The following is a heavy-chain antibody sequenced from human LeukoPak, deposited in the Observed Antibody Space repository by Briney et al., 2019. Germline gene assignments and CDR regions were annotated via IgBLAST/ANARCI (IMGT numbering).Heavy chain of an antibody. CDR3: ARDPTRLRWAYFDY. V-gene: IGHV3-30*01. J-gene: IGHJ4*02. CDR2: ISYDGSIK. CDR1: GFTFSSYA. D-gene: IGHD4-23*01. Sequence: PGGSLRLSCAASGFTFSSYAMHWVRQAPGKGLEWVAVISYDGSIKYYADSVKGRFTISRDNSKNTLYLQMNSLRAEDTAVYYCARDPTRLRWAYFDYWGQGTLVTVSS.